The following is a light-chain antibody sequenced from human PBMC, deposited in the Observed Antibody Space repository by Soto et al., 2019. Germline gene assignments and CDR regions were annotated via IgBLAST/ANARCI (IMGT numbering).Light chain of an antibody. Sequence: EIVLTQSPGTLSLSPGERATLSCRASQSVSSKYLAWYQQKPGQAPRVLIYGTSIRASGVPERFSGGGSGTDFTLTVTRLEPEAFAVYYCQQYGSSRFTFGPGTKVEIK. J-gene: IGKJ3*01. CDR2: GTS. CDR3: QQYGSSRFT. V-gene: IGKV3-20*01. CDR1: QSVSSKY.